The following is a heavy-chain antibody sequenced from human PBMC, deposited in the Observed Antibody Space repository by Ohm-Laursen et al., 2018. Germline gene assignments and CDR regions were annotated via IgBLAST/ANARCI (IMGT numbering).Heavy chain of an antibody. D-gene: IGHD3-10*01. J-gene: IGHJ4*02. Sequence: ATVKISCKASGYTLTGYYMHWVRQAPGQSLEWMGWKNPNSGSTNYAQKFRGRVTMTRDTSISTVSMELTRLISDDTAVYYCARGRASGSFFFDYWGQGTLVTVSS. CDR1: GYTLTGYY. V-gene: IGHV1-2*02. CDR2: KNPNSGST. CDR3: ARGRASGSFFFDY.